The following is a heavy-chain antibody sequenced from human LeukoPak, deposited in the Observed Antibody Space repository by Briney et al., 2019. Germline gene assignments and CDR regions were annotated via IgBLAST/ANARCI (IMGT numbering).Heavy chain of an antibody. CDR3: ARGGAPNDYGGNSASYYYYYGMDV. V-gene: IGHV1-46*01. Sequence: ASVKVSCKASGYTFTSYYMHWVRQAPGQGLEWMGIINPSGGSTSYAQKFQGRVTMTRDTSTSTVYMELSSLRSEDTAVYYCARGGAPNDYGGNSASYYYYYGMDVWGQGATVTVSS. CDR2: INPSGGST. D-gene: IGHD4-23*01. CDR1: GYTFTSYY. J-gene: IGHJ6*02.